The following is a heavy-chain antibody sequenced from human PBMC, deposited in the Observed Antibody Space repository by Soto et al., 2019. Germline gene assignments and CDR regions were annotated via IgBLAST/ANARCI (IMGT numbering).Heavy chain of an antibody. CDR1: GFTFSSYD. Sequence: GGSLRLSCAASGFTFSSYDMHWVRQVTGKGLEWVSAIGIAGDTYYVGSVKGRFTISRENAKNSLSLQMDSLRAEDTAVYYCARGAYCSGGRCYPHNWFDPWGQGTLVTVSS. D-gene: IGHD2-15*01. V-gene: IGHV3-13*01. CDR2: IGIAGDT. J-gene: IGHJ5*02. CDR3: ARGAYCSGGRCYPHNWFDP.